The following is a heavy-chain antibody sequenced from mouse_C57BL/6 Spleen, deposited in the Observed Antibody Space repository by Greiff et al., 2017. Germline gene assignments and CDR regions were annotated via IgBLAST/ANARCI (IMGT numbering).Heavy chain of an antibody. Sequence: EVKLMESGEGLVKPGGSLKLSCAASGFTFSSYAMSWVRQTPEKRLEWVAYISSGGDYIYYADTVKGRFTISRDNARNTLYLQMSSLKYEDTAMYYGTRDYGSSYWYFDVWGTGTTVTVSS. CDR1: GFTFSSYA. D-gene: IGHD1-1*01. CDR2: ISSGGDYI. CDR3: TRDYGSSYWYFDV. J-gene: IGHJ1*03. V-gene: IGHV5-9-1*02.